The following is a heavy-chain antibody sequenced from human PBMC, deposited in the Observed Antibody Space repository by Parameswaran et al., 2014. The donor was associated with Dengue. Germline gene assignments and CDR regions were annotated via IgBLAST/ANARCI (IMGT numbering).Heavy chain of an antibody. V-gene: IGHV3-7*01. J-gene: IGHJ4*01. CDR2: IAQDASEK. D-gene: IGHD3-10*01. CDR3: ARDKGEAEVGSRFDY. Sequence: WIRQPPGKGLEWVANIAQDASEKYYVDSVKGRFTISRDNAKKSVYLQMNSLRAEDTAVYYCARDKGEAEVGSRFDYW.